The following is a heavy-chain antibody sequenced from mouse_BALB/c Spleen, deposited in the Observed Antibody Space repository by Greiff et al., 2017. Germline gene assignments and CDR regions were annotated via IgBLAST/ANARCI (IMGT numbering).Heavy chain of an antibody. CDR2: INPSTGYT. CDR3: ARGATVVATDYAMDY. Sequence: VQLQQSGAELAKPGASVKMSCKASGYTFTSYWMHWVKQRPGQGLEWIGYINPSTGYTEYNQKFKDKATLTADKSSSTAYMQLSSLTSEDSAVYYCARGATVVATDYAMDYWGQGTSVTVSS. CDR1: GYTFTSYW. J-gene: IGHJ4*01. V-gene: IGHV1-7*01. D-gene: IGHD1-1*01.